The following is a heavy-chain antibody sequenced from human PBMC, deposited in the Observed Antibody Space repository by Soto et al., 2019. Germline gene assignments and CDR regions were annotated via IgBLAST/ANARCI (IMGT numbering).Heavy chain of an antibody. D-gene: IGHD1-1*01. V-gene: IGHV4-59*08. CDR2: IYYSGST. J-gene: IGHJ1*01. CDR3: ARHSADGTLPRGFQH. Sequence: SETLSLTCTVSGGSISSYYWSWIRQPPGKGLEWIGYIYYSGSTNYNPSLKSRVTISVDTSKNQFSLKLSSVTAADTAVYYCARHSADGTLPRGFQHWGQGTLVTVSS. CDR1: GGSISSYY.